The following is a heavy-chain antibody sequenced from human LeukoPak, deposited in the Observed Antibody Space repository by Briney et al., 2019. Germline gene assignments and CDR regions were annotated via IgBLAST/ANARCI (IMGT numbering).Heavy chain of an antibody. CDR2: IRYDGSNK. V-gene: IGHV3-30*02. D-gene: IGHD5-18*01. J-gene: IGHJ3*02. CDR1: GFTFSSYG. Sequence: QTGGSLRLSCAASGFTFSSYGMHWVRQAPGKGLEWVTFIRYDGSNKYYADSVKGRFTISRDNSKNTLYLQMNSLRDEDTAVYYCARAGGYTYGDLTFDIWGQGTMVTVSS. CDR3: ARAGGYTYGDLTFDI.